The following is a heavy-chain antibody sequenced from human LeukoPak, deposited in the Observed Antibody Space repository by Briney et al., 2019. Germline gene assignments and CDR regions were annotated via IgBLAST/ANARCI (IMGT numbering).Heavy chain of an antibody. D-gene: IGHD3-10*01. CDR3: ARSFGPNNWFDP. CDR1: GFTFTTYY. CDR2: INHSGST. V-gene: IGHV4-34*01. J-gene: IGHJ5*02. Sequence: GSLRLSCAASGFTFTTYYLSWIRQPPGKGLEWIGEINHSGSTNYNPSLKSRVTISVDTSKNQCSLKLSSVTAADTAVYYCARSFGPNNWFDPWGQGTLVTVSS.